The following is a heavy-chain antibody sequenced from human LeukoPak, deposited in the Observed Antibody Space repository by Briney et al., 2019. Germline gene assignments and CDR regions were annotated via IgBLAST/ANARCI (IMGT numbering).Heavy chain of an antibody. J-gene: IGHJ3*02. Sequence: SETLSLTCTVSGGSISSYYWSWIRQPPGKGLEWIGYIYYSGSTNYNPSLKSRVTISVDTSKNQFSLKLSSVTAADTAVYYCARGGGSDSSPRINAFVIWGQGTMVTVSS. CDR1: GGSISSYY. CDR2: IYYSGST. D-gene: IGHD3-22*01. CDR3: ARGGGSDSSPRINAFVI. V-gene: IGHV4-59*12.